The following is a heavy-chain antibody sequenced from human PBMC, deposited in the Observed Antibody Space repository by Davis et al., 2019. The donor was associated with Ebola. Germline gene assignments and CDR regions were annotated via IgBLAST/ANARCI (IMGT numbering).Heavy chain of an antibody. CDR1: GGTFSSYA. Sequence: SVKVSCKASGGTFSSYAISWVRQAPGQGLEWMGGIIPIFGTANYAQKFQGRVTITADESTSTAYMELSSLRSEDTAVYYCARDRAYCGGDCPFDIWGQGTMVTVSS. CDR2: IIPIFGTA. J-gene: IGHJ3*02. V-gene: IGHV1-69*13. D-gene: IGHD2-21*02. CDR3: ARDRAYCGGDCPFDI.